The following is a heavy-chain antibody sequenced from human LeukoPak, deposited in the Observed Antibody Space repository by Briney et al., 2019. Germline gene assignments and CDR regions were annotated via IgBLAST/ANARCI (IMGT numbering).Heavy chain of an antibody. CDR2: ISASGYST. Sequence: PGGSLRLSCAASGFTVSSNYMSWVRQAPGKGLEWVSAISASGYSTYYADSVKGRFTISRDNSKKTLYLQMNSLRAEDTAIFYYAKDVYNWNFYFDYWGQGTLVTVSS. CDR1: GFTVSSNY. CDR3: AKDVYNWNFYFDY. V-gene: IGHV3-23*01. J-gene: IGHJ4*02. D-gene: IGHD1-7*01.